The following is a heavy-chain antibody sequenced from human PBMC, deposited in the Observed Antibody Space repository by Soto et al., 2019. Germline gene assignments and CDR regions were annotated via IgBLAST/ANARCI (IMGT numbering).Heavy chain of an antibody. CDR3: ARDRRGIVVVPDANAWFDP. D-gene: IGHD2-2*01. CDR1: GYTFTSYG. V-gene: IGHV1-18*04. CDR2: ISAYNGNT. Sequence: QVQLVQSGAEVKKPGASAKVSCKASGYTFTSYGISWVRQAPGQGLEWMGWISAYNGNTNYAQKHQGRVTMTTDTSTSKAYMELRSLRSDDTAVYYCARDRRGIVVVPDANAWFDPWGQVTLVTVSS. J-gene: IGHJ5*02.